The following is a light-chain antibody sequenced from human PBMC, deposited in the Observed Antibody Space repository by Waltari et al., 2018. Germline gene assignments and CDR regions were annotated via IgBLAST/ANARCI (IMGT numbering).Light chain of an antibody. CDR2: HAS. CDR3: QKYESLPAT. V-gene: IGKV3-20*01. Sequence: EIVLTHSPGPLALSQGQRATLSCRASQSVGKNLAWYQQRPGQAPRLLLYHASIRATGIPDRFSGSGSGTDFSLTISRLEPEDFAVYYCQKYESLPATFGQGTTVEIK. CDR1: QSVGKN. J-gene: IGKJ1*01.